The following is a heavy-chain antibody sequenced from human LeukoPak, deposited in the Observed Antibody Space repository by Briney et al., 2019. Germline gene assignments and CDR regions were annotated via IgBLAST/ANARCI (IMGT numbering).Heavy chain of an antibody. V-gene: IGHV1-46*01. J-gene: IGHJ4*02. D-gene: IGHD2-15*01. CDR3: ATICFGGSCYGGIDY. CDR1: GYTFTSYY. Sequence: GASVKVSCKASGYTFTSYYMHWVRQAPGQGLEWMGIINPSGGSTSYAQKFQGRVTMTRDMSTSTVYMELSSLRSEDTAVYYCATICFGGSCYGGIDYWGQGTLVTVSS. CDR2: INPSGGST.